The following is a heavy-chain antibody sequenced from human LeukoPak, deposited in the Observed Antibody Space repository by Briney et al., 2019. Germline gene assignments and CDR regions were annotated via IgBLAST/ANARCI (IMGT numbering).Heavy chain of an antibody. CDR3: ARAGWDLLPPYYYYGLDV. Sequence: PGGSLRLSCVASGFTFSDYWMHWVRQAPGKGLVWLSRINSEGSSVSYADSVKGRITIPRDNAKNTLYLQMSSLREEDTAVYFCARAGWDLLPPYYYYGLDVWGQGTTVTVSS. CDR1: GFTFSDYW. CDR2: INSEGSSV. D-gene: IGHD2-15*01. J-gene: IGHJ6*02. V-gene: IGHV3-74*01.